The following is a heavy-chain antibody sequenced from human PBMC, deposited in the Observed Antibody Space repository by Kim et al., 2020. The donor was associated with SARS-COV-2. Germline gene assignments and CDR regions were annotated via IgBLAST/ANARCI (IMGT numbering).Heavy chain of an antibody. V-gene: IGHV4-59*01. CDR3: ARDQGRRGYFDY. CDR2: T. D-gene: IGHD2-15*01. Sequence: TDSNPSLKSRVSILLDTSKNQFSLKLRSVTAADTAVYYGARDQGRRGYFDYWGQGTLVAVSS. J-gene: IGHJ4*02.